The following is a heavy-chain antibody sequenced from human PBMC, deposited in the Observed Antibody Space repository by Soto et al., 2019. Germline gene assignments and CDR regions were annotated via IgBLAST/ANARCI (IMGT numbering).Heavy chain of an antibody. Sequence: GASVKVSCKASGYTFTSYGISWVRQAPGQGLEWMGWISAYNGNTNYAQKLQGRVTMTTDTSTSTAYMELRSLRSDDTAVYYCARRENDYDSSGYYPDDYWGQGTLVTVSS. CDR2: ISAYNGNT. CDR1: GYTFTSYG. CDR3: ARRENDYDSSGYYPDDY. V-gene: IGHV1-18*04. D-gene: IGHD3-22*01. J-gene: IGHJ4*02.